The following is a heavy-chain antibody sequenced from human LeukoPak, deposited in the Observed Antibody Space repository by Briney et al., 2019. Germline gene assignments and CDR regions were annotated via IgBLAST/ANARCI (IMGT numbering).Heavy chain of an antibody. CDR3: ATRSGDFWSRFET. D-gene: IGHD3-3*01. CDR1: GDSLSDLN. Sequence: ASVKVSCKVSGDSLSDLNIQWVRQAPGKGLECMGGFDPEQATTIYAQKFQGRLTMTEEISTDTVYMELSSLTSEDTAVYYCATRSGDFWSRFETWGQGTLVTVSS. CDR2: FDPEQATT. J-gene: IGHJ5*02. V-gene: IGHV1-24*01.